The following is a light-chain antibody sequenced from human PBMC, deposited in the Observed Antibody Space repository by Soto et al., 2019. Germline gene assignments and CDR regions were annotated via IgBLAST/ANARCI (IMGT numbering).Light chain of an antibody. V-gene: IGKV3-20*01. CDR3: QQYGSSGT. CDR1: DSVHSN. J-gene: IGKJ1*01. CDR2: GAS. Sequence: EIVMTQSPATLSVSPGERATLSCRASDSVHSNLAWYQQRPGQAPRLLIYGASNRATGIPDRFSGSGSGTDFTLTISRLEPEDFAVYYCQQYGSSGTFGQGTKVDIK.